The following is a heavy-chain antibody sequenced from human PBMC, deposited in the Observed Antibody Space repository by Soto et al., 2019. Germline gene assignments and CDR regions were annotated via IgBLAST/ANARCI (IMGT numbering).Heavy chain of an antibody. CDR3: ASNVEMATGNFDY. CDR1: GGTFSSYA. D-gene: IGHD5-12*01. CDR2: IIPIFGTA. V-gene: IGHV1-69*13. Sequence: SVKVSCKASGGTFSSYAIGWVRQAPGQGLEWMGGIIPIFGTANYAQKFQGRVTITADESTSTAYMELSSLRSEDTAVYYCASNVEMATGNFDYWGQGTLVTVSS. J-gene: IGHJ4*02.